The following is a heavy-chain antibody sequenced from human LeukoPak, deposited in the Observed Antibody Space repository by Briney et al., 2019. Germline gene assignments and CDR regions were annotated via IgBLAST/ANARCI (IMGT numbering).Heavy chain of an antibody. CDR2: IYTSGST. V-gene: IGHV4-4*07. CDR1: GGSISSYY. D-gene: IGHD6-13*01. J-gene: IGHJ5*02. CDR3: ASGGRPGIAAALNWFDP. Sequence: SETLSLTCTVSGGSISSYYWSWIRQPAGKGLEWIGRIYTSGSTNYNPSLKSRVTMSVDTSKTQFSLKLSSVTAADTAVYYCASGGRPGIAAALNWFDPWGQGTLVTVSS.